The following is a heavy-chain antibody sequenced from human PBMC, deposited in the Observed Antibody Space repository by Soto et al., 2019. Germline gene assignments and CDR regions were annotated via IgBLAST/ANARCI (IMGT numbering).Heavy chain of an antibody. CDR2: ISYDGSNK. CDR1: GFTFSSYA. CDR3: ARDLYYDFWSGQSVFDY. V-gene: IGHV3-30-3*01. J-gene: IGHJ4*02. D-gene: IGHD3-3*01. Sequence: GGSLRLSCAASGFTFSSYAMHWVRQAPGKGLEWVAVISYDGSNKYYADSVKGRFTISRDNSKNTLYLQMNSLRAEDTAVYYCARDLYYDFWSGQSVFDYWGQGTLVTVSS.